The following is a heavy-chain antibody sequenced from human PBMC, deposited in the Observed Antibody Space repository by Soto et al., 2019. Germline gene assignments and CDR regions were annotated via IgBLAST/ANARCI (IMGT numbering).Heavy chain of an antibody. Sequence: GGSLRLSCAASGFTFSSYEMNWVRQAPGKGLEWVSYISSSGSTIYYADSVKGRFTISRDNAKNSLYLQMTSLRAEDTAVYYFARGWEGGYYYYYGMAVWGQGTTVTVSS. CDR2: ISSSGSTI. CDR1: GFTFSSYE. CDR3: ARGWEGGYYYYYGMAV. V-gene: IGHV3-48*03. J-gene: IGHJ6*02. D-gene: IGHD1-26*01.